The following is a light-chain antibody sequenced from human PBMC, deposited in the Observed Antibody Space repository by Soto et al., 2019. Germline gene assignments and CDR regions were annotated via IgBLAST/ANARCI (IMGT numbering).Light chain of an antibody. Sequence: EIVLTLSPGTLSLSPGEKATLSCRASQTVSRNYVAWYQQKPGRAPRLLIYGASSRSSGIPDRFSGSGSGTDFTLIISRLEPDDFAVYYCQQYGSSPPWTFGQGTKVEIK. CDR3: QQYGSSPPWT. CDR1: QTVSRNY. J-gene: IGKJ1*01. CDR2: GAS. V-gene: IGKV3-20*01.